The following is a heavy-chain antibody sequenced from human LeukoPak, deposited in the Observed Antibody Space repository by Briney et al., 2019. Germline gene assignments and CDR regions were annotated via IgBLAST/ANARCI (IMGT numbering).Heavy chain of an antibody. V-gene: IGHV4-59*01. CDR2: IYYSGST. Sequence: SETLSLTCTVSGGSISSYYWSWIRQPPGKGLEWIGYIYYSGSTNYNPSLKSRVTISVDTSKNQFSLKLSSETAADTAVYYCASANPLDSSGYYGFDYWGQGTLVTVSS. CDR1: GGSISSYY. CDR3: ASANPLDSSGYYGFDY. D-gene: IGHD3-22*01. J-gene: IGHJ4*02.